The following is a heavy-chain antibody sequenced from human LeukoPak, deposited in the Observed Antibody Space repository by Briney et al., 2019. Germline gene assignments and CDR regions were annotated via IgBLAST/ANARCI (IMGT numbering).Heavy chain of an antibody. CDR1: GFTFSSYG. J-gene: IGHJ1*01. CDR2: IWYDGSNK. D-gene: IGHD5-24*01. V-gene: IGHV3-33*01. Sequence: GRSLRLSCAASGFTFSSYGMHWVRQAPGKGLEWVAVIWYDGSNKYYGGSVKGRFTISRDNSKKTLYLQMNSLRVEDTAVYYCARGDGYNDAEYLQHWGQGTLVTVS. CDR3: ARGDGYNDAEYLQH.